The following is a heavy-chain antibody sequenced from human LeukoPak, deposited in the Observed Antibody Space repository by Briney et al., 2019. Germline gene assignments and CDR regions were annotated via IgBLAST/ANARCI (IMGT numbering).Heavy chain of an antibody. Sequence: PSETLSLTCTVSGGSVTSGSYYWSWIRQPPGKGLEWIGYISYRGTTNYNPSLKSRVTMSVDTSKNQFSLKLNSVTAADTAVYYCARVDTEVGGTYREFDYWGQGTLVTVSS. CDR2: ISYRGTT. V-gene: IGHV4-61*01. D-gene: IGHD1-26*01. J-gene: IGHJ4*02. CDR1: GGSVTSGSYY. CDR3: ARVDTEVGGTYREFDY.